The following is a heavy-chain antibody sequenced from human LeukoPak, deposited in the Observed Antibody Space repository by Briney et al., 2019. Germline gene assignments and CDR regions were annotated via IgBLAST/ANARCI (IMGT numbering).Heavy chain of an antibody. CDR2: ISGGNT. CDR1: GFTLTNYA. D-gene: IGHD6-19*01. J-gene: IGHJ4*02. Sequence: GGCLRLSCAASGFTLTNYAMNLVRQTPGKGLEWVSGISGGNTYYADSVRGRFTISRDSSKNTLYLHMDFLRAEDTAVYLCAKGFTTGWSEGYLDYWGQGTLVSVSS. V-gene: IGHV3-23*01. CDR3: AKGFTTGWSEGYLDY.